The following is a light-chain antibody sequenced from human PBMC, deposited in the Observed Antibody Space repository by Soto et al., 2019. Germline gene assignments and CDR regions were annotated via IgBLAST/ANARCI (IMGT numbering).Light chain of an antibody. V-gene: IGLV2-14*01. CDR2: DVS. J-gene: IGLJ1*01. CDR3: SSYTSRSLYV. CDR1: SIDVGGYNY. Sequence: QSALTQPASVSGSPGQSITISCTGTSIDVGGYNYVSWYQQHPGKAPKLMIYDVSNRPSGVSNRFSGSKSGNTASLTISGLQAEDEADYYCSSYTSRSLYVFGTGTKLTVL.